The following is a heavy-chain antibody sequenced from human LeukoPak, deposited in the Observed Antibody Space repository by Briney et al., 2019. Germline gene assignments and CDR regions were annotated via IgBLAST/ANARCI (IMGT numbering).Heavy chain of an antibody. CDR1: GGSISSYY. V-gene: IGHV4-59*01. D-gene: IGHD6-13*01. CDR2: IYYSGST. CDR3: ARDLGWQQPYFDY. J-gene: IGHJ4*02. Sequence: SETLSLTCTVSGGSISSYYWSWIRQPPGKGQEWIGYIYYSGSTNYNPSLKSRVTISVDTSKNQFSLKLSSVTAADTAVYYCARDLGWQQPYFDYWGQGTLVTVSS.